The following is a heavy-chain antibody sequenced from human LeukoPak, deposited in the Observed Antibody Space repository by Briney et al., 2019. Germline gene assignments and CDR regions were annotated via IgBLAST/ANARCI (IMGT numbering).Heavy chain of an antibody. CDR2: ISSSSSTI. Sequence: GRSLRLSCAASGFTFSSYSMNWVRQAPGNGLEWVSYISSSSSTIYYADSVKGRFTISRDNAKNSLYLQMNSLRDEDTAVYYCARDAGITGTYSWFDPWGQGTLVTVSS. CDR3: ARDAGITGTYSWFDP. J-gene: IGHJ5*02. CDR1: GFTFSSYS. D-gene: IGHD1-20*01. V-gene: IGHV3-48*02.